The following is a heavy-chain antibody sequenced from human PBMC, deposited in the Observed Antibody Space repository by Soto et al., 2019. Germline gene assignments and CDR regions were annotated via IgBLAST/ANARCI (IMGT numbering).Heavy chain of an antibody. V-gene: IGHV3-74*01. CDR2: ICRDGSGT. CDR3: VSGTSAWRGMDY. Sequence: EVQLVESGGGLVQPGGSLRLSCAVSGFTFSTYCMHWVRQAPETGLVWVSRICRDGSGTDYADSVKGRFTISRDDAKNSLYLQMNSLRVEDTAIYYCVSGTSAWRGMDYWGQGTLVTVSS. D-gene: IGHD6-19*01. CDR1: GFTFSTYC. J-gene: IGHJ4*02.